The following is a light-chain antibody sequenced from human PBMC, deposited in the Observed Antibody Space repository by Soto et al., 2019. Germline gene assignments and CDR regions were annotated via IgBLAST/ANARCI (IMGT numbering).Light chain of an antibody. CDR3: QQYVNSPWT. J-gene: IGKJ1*01. V-gene: IGKV3-20*01. CDR2: AA. Sequence: VLTHSPGTLSLSPGERATLSCRATQIVNIRYLAWYQHKPGQAPRLLFYAAFRATGTPDRFSGGGSGTDFTLTIDRLEPEDVAVYYCQQYVNSPWTFGQGTKVDIK. CDR1: QIVNIRY.